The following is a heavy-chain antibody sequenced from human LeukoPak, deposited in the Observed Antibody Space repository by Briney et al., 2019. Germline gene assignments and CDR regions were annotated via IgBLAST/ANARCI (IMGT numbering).Heavy chain of an antibody. CDR2: ISGSGEST. D-gene: IGHD1-26*01. Sequence: PGGSLRLSCAASGFTVSSNHMSWVRQAPGKGLEWVSAISGSGESTYYADSVKGRFTISRDNSKNTLYLQMNSLRAEDTAVYYCAKDLSGSYDYWGQGTLVTVSS. CDR1: GFTVSSNH. J-gene: IGHJ4*02. CDR3: AKDLSGSYDY. V-gene: IGHV3-23*01.